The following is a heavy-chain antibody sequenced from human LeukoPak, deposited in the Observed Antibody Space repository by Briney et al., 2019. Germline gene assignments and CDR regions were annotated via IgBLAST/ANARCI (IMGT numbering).Heavy chain of an antibody. CDR2: MNPNCGNT. D-gene: IGHD6-6*01. V-gene: IGHV1-8*01. Sequence: ASVKVSCKASGYTFTSYDINWVRQATGQGLEWMGWMNPNCGNTGYAQKFQGRVTMTRNTSISTAYMELSSLRSEDTAVYYCARVVAARLFPSEFDYWGQGTLVTVSS. CDR3: ARVVAARLFPSEFDY. CDR1: GYTFTSYD. J-gene: IGHJ4*02.